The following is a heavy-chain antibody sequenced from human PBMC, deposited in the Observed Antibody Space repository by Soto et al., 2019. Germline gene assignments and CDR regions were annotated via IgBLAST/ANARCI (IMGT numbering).Heavy chain of an antibody. V-gene: IGHV5-10-1*01. CDR2: IDLSDSQT. D-gene: IGHD3-22*01. CDR1: GYSFAGYW. J-gene: IGHJ4*02. CDR3: ARQIYDSDTGPNFQYYFDS. Sequence: GESLKISCKGSGYSFAGYWITWVRQKPGKGLEWMGRIDLSDSQTYYSPSFRGHVTISVTKSITTVFLQWSSLRASDTAMYYCARQIYDSDTGPNFQYYFDSWGQGTPVTVSS.